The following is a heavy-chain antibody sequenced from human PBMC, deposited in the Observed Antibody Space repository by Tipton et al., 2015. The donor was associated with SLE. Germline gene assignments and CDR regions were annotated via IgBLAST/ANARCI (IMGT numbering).Heavy chain of an antibody. Sequence: TLSLTCSVSGAPISSYYWSWIRQPAGKGLEWIGRIYISTTGSTNYNPPPESRVSMSVAKSKNQFSLKLRYVAAADTAVYYCARAGSTVILDAFDIWGQGTMVTVSS. CDR2: IYISTTGST. CDR1: GAPISSYY. CDR3: ARAGSTVILDAFDI. V-gene: IGHV4-4*07. D-gene: IGHD4-17*01. J-gene: IGHJ3*02.